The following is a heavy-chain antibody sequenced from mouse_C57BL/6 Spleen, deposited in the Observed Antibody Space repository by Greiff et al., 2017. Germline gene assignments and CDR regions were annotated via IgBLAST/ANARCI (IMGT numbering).Heavy chain of an antibody. CDR1: GFSLTSYG. CDR2: IWSGRST. Sequence: VQLVESGPGLVQPSQSLSITCTVSGFSLTSYGVHWVRQSPGKGLEWLGVIWSGRSTDYNAAFISRLSISKDNSKSQVFFKMNSLQADDTAIYYCASYYYGRMDYWGQGTSVTVSS. V-gene: IGHV2-2*01. D-gene: IGHD1-1*01. CDR3: ASYYYGRMDY. J-gene: IGHJ4*01.